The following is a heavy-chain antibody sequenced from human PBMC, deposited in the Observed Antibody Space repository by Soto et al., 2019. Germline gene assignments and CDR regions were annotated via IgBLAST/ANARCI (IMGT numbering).Heavy chain of an antibody. V-gene: IGHV3-21*01. CDR2: ISLSGSQI. CDR1: GLMYSSYS. J-gene: IGHJ6*02. D-gene: IGHD3-16*01. CDR3: ARVISCGGGTCSSVHQYYGMDV. Sequence: EVQLVESGGGLVKPRGSVSFSCVASGLMYSSYSMSWVRQAPGNGLEWVAFISLSGSQINYAASVEGRFTISRDNAKNALYLQMNTVRVEDTAIYYCARVISCGGGTCSSVHQYYGMDVWGPGTTVTVSS.